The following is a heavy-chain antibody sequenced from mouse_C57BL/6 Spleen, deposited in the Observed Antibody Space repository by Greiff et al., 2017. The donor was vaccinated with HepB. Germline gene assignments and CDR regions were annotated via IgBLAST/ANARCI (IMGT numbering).Heavy chain of an antibody. CDR3: ASHYGLYYFDY. CDR2: ISGGGGNT. V-gene: IGHV5-9*01. J-gene: IGHJ2*01. D-gene: IGHD1-2*01. CDR1: GFTFSSYT. Sequence: EVKVEESGGGLVKPGGSLKLSCAASGFTFSSYTMSWVRQTPEKRLEWVATISGGGGNTYYPDSVKGRFTISRDNAKNTLYLQMSSLRSEDTALYYYASHYGLYYFDYWGQGTTLTVSS.